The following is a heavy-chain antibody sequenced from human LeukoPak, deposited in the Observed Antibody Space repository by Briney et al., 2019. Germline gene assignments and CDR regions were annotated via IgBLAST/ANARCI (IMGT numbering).Heavy chain of an antibody. J-gene: IGHJ6*02. CDR2: ISSSSSYI. D-gene: IGHD2-2*01. Sequence: GGSLRLSCAASGFTFSSYSMNWVRQAPGKGLEWVSSISSSSSYIYYADSVKGRFTISRDNAKNSLYLQMNSLRAEDTAVYYCARGYCSSSCYGYYYYGMDVWGQGTTVTVSS. V-gene: IGHV3-21*01. CDR3: ARGYCSSSCYGYYYYGMDV. CDR1: GFTFSSYS.